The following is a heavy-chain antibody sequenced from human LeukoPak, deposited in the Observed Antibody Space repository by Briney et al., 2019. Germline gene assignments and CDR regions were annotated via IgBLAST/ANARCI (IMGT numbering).Heavy chain of an antibody. CDR3: ARGSVGAKVCDY. J-gene: IGHJ4*02. Sequence: ASVKVSCKASGYTFTGYYMHWVRQAPGQGLEWMGWINPNSGGTNYAQKFQGRVTMTRDTSISTAYMELSRLRSEDTAVYYCARGSVGAKVCDYWGQGTLVTVSS. D-gene: IGHD1-26*01. V-gene: IGHV1-2*02. CDR1: GYTFTGYY. CDR2: INPNSGGT.